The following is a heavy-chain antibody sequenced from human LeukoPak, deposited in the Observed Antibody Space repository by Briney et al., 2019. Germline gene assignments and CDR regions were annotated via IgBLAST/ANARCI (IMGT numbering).Heavy chain of an antibody. CDR3: AKSEVYYFGTSGGFDY. CDR1: GFTFGTFG. D-gene: IGHD3-22*01. V-gene: IGHV3-30*18. Sequence: GRSLRLSCAASGFTFGTFGMHWVRQAPGKGLERVAFISYDGSSEYDADSVKGRFTISRDNSENTVYLQMNSLRAEDTAVYYCAKSEVYYFGTSGGFDYWGQGTLVTVAS. CDR2: ISYDGSSE. J-gene: IGHJ4*02.